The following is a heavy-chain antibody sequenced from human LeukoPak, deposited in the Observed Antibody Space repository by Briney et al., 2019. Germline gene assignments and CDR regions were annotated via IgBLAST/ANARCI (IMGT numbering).Heavy chain of an antibody. J-gene: IGHJ3*01. CDR3: AREDDDWGPNTLDV. V-gene: IGHV3-48*02. D-gene: IGHD7-27*01. CDR1: GFTFSSHS. Sequence: PGGSLILSCAASGFTFSSHSMNWVRQAPGKGLEWLSYIDSGSGNIYYRDSVKGRFTISRDNAQDSLYLQMDSLRDEDTAVYYCAREDDDWGPNTLDVWGQGTVVTVSS. CDR2: IDSGSGNI.